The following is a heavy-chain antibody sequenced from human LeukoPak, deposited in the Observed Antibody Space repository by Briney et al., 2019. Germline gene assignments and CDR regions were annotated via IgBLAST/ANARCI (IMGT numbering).Heavy chain of an antibody. V-gene: IGHV4-59*01. CDR1: GGSISSYY. D-gene: IGHD1-26*01. CDR3: AXXXXXGSYSYYYYYGMDV. CDR2: IYYSGST. J-gene: IGHJ6*02. Sequence: PSETLSLTCTVSGGSISSYYWSWIRQPPGKGLEWIGYIYYSGSTNYNPSLKSRVTISVDTSKNQFSLKLSSVTAADTAVYYCAXXXXXGSYSYYYYYGMDVWGQGTTVTVSS.